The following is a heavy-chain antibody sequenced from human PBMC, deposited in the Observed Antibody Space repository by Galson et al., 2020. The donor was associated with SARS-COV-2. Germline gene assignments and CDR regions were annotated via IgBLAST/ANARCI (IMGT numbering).Heavy chain of an antibody. Sequence: ETSETLSLTCTVSGGSISSGGYYWSWVRQHPGKGLEWIGYIYYSGSIYYNPSLKSRVSISVDTYKNQLSLRLYSVTPADTDVYYCARDKPAAVRGVTPFGMDVWGQGTTVPVSS. CDR1: GGSISSGGYY. J-gene: IGHJ6*02. CDR2: IYYSGSI. V-gene: IGHV4-31*03. CDR3: ARDKPAAVRGVTPFGMDV. D-gene: IGHD3-10*01.